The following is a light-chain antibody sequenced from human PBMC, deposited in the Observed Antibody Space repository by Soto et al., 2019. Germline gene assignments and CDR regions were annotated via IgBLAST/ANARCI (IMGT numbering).Light chain of an antibody. CDR3: QQYGSSPRT. Sequence: EIVLTQSPGTLSLSPGERATLSCRASQSVSSNYLAWYQQKPGQAPMLLIYGASSRATGIPDRFSGSGSGTDFTLTISRLESEDFAVYYCQQYGSSPRTFGQGTKVEIK. J-gene: IGKJ1*01. CDR1: QSVSSNY. CDR2: GAS. V-gene: IGKV3-20*01.